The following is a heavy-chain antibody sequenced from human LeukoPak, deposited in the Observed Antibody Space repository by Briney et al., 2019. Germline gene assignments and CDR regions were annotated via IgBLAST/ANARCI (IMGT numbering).Heavy chain of an antibody. J-gene: IGHJ3*02. CDR3: ASRGYYYDSSGSSGAFDI. D-gene: IGHD3-22*01. Sequence: GASVKVSCKASGGTFTSYAISWVRQAPGQGLELVGGIIPIFGTANYAQKFQGRGTITTDESTSTAYMELSSLRSEDTAVYYCASRGYYYDSSGSSGAFDIWGQGTMVTVSS. V-gene: IGHV1-69*05. CDR2: IIPIFGTA. CDR1: GGTFTSYA.